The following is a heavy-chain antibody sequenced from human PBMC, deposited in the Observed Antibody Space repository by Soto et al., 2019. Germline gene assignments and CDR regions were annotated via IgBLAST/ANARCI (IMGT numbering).Heavy chain of an antibody. Sequence: QVQLVQSGAEVMKPGASVKVSCKASGYTFIAYFIHWVRQAPGQGLEWMGWINPNTGATTYAQKFQDSVTMTRDTSISTAYMELSRLRSDDTAVYYCARMELGFCTSGGCPPYWYFEHWGRGTLISVSS. CDR1: GYTFIAYF. V-gene: IGHV1-2*04. CDR2: INPNTGAT. J-gene: IGHJ2*01. D-gene: IGHD2-8*01. CDR3: ARMELGFCTSGGCPPYWYFEH.